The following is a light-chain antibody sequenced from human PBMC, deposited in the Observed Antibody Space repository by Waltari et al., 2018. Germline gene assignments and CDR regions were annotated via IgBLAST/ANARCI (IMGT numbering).Light chain of an antibody. CDR1: SSHVGGYNF. V-gene: IGLV2-14*03. Sequence: QSALTQPASVPGSPGQSLTISCTGTSSHVGGYNFVSWSQQHPGKAPKVMIYDVSARPSGVSNRFSGSKSGNTASLTISGLQAEDEADYYCSSYTSINTLDVVFGGGTRLTVL. CDR2: DVS. CDR3: SSYTSINTLDVV. J-gene: IGLJ2*01.